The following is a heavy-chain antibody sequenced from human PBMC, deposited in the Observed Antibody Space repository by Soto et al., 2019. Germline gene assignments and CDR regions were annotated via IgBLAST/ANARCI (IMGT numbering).Heavy chain of an antibody. V-gene: IGHV1-2*02. CDR2: INPNSGGT. CDR1: GYSFTGYF. CDR3: ARVTLKAGNWFDP. J-gene: IGHJ5*02. Sequence: ASVKVSCKASGYSFTGYFIHRVRQAPGQGLEWMGWINPNSGGTNYAQKFRGRVTMTRDTSIDTAYLELTSLRSDDTAVYYCARVTLKAGNWFDPWGQGTLVTVSS.